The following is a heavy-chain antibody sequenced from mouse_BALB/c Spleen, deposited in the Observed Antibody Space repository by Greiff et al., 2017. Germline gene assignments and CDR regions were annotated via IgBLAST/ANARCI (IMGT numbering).Heavy chain of an antibody. J-gene: IGHJ3*01. CDR2: INPYNDGT. Sequence: EVQLQQSGPELVKPGASVKMSCKASGYTFTSYVMHWVKQKPGQGLEWIGYINPYNDGTKYNEKFKGKATLTSDKSSSTAYMELSSLTSEDSAVYYCAKGAYYGNRAWFAYWGQGTLVTVSA. CDR1: GYTFTSYV. V-gene: IGHV1-14*01. D-gene: IGHD2-10*01. CDR3: AKGAYYGNRAWFAY.